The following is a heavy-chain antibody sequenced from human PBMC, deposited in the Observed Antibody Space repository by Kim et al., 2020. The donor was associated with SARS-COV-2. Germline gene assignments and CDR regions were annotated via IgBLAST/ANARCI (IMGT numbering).Heavy chain of an antibody. CDR3: ARGWYYYGSGTSPEGNWFDP. CDR2: IYYSGST. D-gene: IGHD3-10*01. CDR1: GGSISSGGYY. J-gene: IGHJ5*02. V-gene: IGHV4-31*03. Sequence: SETLSLTCTVSGGSISSGGYYWTWIRQHPGKGLEWIGYIYYSGSTYYNPSLKSRVTISVDTSKNQFSLKLSSVTAADTAVYYCARGWYYYGSGTSPEGNWFDPGGQGTLVTVSS.